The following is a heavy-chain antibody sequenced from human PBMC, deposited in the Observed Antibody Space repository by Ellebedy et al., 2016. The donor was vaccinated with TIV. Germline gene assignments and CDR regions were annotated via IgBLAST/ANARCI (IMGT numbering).Heavy chain of an antibody. V-gene: IGHV4-59*01. CDR3: ATSYDSSGYYDDDAFDI. Sequence: MPSETLSLTCTVSGGSISTYYWSWIRQPPGKGLEWIGYIYYSGSTKYKPSLKSRVTMSVDTSKTQFSLNLSSVTAADTAVYYCATSYDSSGYYDDDAFDIWGQGTMVTVSS. J-gene: IGHJ3*02. CDR2: IYYSGST. CDR1: GGSISTYY. D-gene: IGHD3-22*01.